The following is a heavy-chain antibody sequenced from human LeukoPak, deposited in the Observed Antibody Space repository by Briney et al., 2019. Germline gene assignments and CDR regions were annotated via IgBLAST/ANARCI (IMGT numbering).Heavy chain of an antibody. CDR2: IQDSGTT. CDR3: ARDLGLNRVYDI. D-gene: IGHD1-14*01. J-gene: IGHJ3*02. CDR1: GGSISSYQ. V-gene: IGHV4-59*01. Sequence: PSETLSLTCTVSGGSISSYQWSCIRQPPGKGLEWIGYIQDSGTTNSNPSLNSRVTMSLDTSKKQFSLNLRSVTAADTAVCYCARDLGLNRVYDIWGQGTMVTVSS.